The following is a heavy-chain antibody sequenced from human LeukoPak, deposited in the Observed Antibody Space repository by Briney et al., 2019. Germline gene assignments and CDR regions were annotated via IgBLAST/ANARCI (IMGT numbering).Heavy chain of an antibody. D-gene: IGHD3-10*01. CDR2: IYYSGST. J-gene: IGHJ5*02. CDR3: ARHGGGWFDP. V-gene: IGHV4-39*01. CDR1: GGSISSSSYY. Sequence: SETLSLICTVSGGSISSSSYYWGWIRQPPGKGLEWLGSIYYSGSTYYNPSLKSRVTISVDTSKNQFSLKLSSVTAADTAVYYCARHGGGWFDPWGQGTLVTVSS.